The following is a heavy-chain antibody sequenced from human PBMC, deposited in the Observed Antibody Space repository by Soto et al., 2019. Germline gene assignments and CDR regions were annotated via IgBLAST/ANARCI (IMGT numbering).Heavy chain of an antibody. D-gene: IGHD2-2*01. Sequence: QVQLQESGPGLVKPSQTLSLTCTVSGDSITNDDYYWSWIRQPPGKGLEWIGHIEDSRNTDYNPSLKSRVAISVDTSKNQFSLKLRSVTAADTALYYCASKMVLVPGATGDYFDSWGQGTLVTVSS. J-gene: IGHJ4*02. CDR2: IEDSRNT. CDR3: ASKMVLVPGATGDYFDS. CDR1: GDSITNDDYY. V-gene: IGHV4-30-4*01.